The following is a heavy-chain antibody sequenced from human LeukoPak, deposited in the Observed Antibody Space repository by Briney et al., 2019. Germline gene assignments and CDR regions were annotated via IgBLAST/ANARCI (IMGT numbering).Heavy chain of an antibody. Sequence: SETLSLTCTVSGGSISSYYWSWIRLPPGKGLEWIGYIYYSRSTNYNPSLKSRVTISVDPSKNQFSLKLSSVTAADTAVYYCARAVHLEPPPPLIGYYYMDVWGKGTTVTVSS. CDR1: GGSISSYY. D-gene: IGHD1-1*01. CDR2: IYYSRST. J-gene: IGHJ6*03. CDR3: ARAVHLEPPPPLIGYYYMDV. V-gene: IGHV4-59*01.